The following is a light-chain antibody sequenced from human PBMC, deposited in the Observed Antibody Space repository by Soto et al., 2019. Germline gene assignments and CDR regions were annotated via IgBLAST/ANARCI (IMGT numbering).Light chain of an antibody. V-gene: IGKV1-5*01. Sequence: DIQMTQSPSTLSASVGDRVTITCRASQSIGSLLAWYQQKPGKAPKVLIYDASSLGSGVPSRFSGSGSGTEFTLTISSLRPDDFATYFCQQYQTYSTFGQGTRLEIK. CDR3: QQYQTYST. CDR2: DAS. CDR1: QSIGSL. J-gene: IGKJ5*01.